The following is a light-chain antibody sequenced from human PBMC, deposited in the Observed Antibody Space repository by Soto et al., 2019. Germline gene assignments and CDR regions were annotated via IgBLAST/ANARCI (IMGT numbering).Light chain of an antibody. V-gene: IGKV1-5*03. CDR3: QQYNNWPPVT. J-gene: IGKJ3*01. CDR2: KAS. CDR1: QSVSGW. Sequence: DIQMTQSPSSLSASVGDTVTVTCRSSQSVSGWLAWYQQKPGKAPKLLIYKASSLESGVPSRFSGSGSGTEFTLTISSLQSEDFAVYYCQQYNNWPPVTFGPGTKVDIK.